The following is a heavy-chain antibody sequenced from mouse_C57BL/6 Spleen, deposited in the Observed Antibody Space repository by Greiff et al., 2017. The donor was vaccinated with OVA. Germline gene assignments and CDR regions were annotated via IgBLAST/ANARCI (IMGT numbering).Heavy chain of an antibody. Sequence: EVKLVESGPGLVKPSQSLSLTCSVTGYSITSGYYWNWIRQFPGNKQEWMGYISYDGSNNYNPSLKNRISITRDTSKNQFFLKLNSVTTEDTATYYCARGGKNGYDAMDYWGQGTSVTVSS. CDR1: GYSITSGYY. CDR2: ISYDGSN. J-gene: IGHJ4*01. CDR3: ARGGKNGYDAMDY. V-gene: IGHV3-6*01.